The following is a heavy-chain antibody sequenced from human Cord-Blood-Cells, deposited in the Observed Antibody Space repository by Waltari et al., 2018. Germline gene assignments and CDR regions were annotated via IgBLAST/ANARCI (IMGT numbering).Heavy chain of an antibody. J-gene: IGHJ2*01. CDR3: ASPARKTYGDYWYFDL. CDR2: IIPIFGTA. CDR1: GGTFSSYA. Sequence: QVQLVQSGAEVKKPGSSVKVSCKASGGTFSSYAIRWVRQAPGQGLEWMGGIIPIFGTANYAQKFQGRVTITADESTSTAYMELSSLRSEDTAVYYCASPARKTYGDYWYFDLWGRGTLVTVSS. D-gene: IGHD4-17*01. V-gene: IGHV1-69*01.